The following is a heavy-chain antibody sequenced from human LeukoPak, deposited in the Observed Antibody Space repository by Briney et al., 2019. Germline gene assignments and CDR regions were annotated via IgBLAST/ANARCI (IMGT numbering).Heavy chain of an antibody. CDR2: IRSSGSTI. CDR3: ARNYYGMDV. CDR1: GFTFSSYE. J-gene: IGHJ6*02. Sequence: GGSLRLSCAASGFTFSSYEMNWVRQAPGKGLEWVSYIRSSGSTIYYADSVKGRFTISRDNAKNSLYLQMNSLRAEDTAVYYCARNYYGMDVWGQGTTVTVSS. V-gene: IGHV3-48*03.